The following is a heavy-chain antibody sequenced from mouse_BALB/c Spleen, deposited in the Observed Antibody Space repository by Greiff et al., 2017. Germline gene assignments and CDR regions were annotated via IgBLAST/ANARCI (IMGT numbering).Heavy chain of an antibody. CDR3: ARDEGSPYGNYAYWYFDV. Sequence: VAPSQSLSITCTVSGFSLTSYGVHWVRQPPGKGLEWLGVIWAGGSTNYNSALMSRLSISKDNSKSQVFLKMNSLQTDDTAMYYCARDEGSPYGNYAYWYFDVWGAGTTVTVSS. V-gene: IGHV2-9*02. J-gene: IGHJ1*01. CDR2: IWAGGST. CDR1: GFSLTSYG. D-gene: IGHD2-1*01.